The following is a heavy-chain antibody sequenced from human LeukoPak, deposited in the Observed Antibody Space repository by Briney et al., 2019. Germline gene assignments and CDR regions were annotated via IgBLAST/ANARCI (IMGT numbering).Heavy chain of an antibody. J-gene: IGHJ4*02. CDR3: ALGYYDSSVDY. V-gene: IGHV1-2*02. D-gene: IGHD3-22*01. Sequence: ASVKVSCKASGYTFTGYFMHWMRQAPGQGLEWMAWINPNSGATNYAPKFQGRVTLTRDTSITTAYMELSRLRSDDTAVYYCALGYYDSSVDYWGQGTLVTVSS. CDR2: INPNSGAT. CDR1: GYTFTGYF.